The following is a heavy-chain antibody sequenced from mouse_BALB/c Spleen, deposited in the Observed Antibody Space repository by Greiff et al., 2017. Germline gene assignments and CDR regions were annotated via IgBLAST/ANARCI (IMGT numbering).Heavy chain of an antibody. Sequence: VQLQQSGAELVKPGASVKLSCKASGYTFTSYYMYWVKQRPGQGLEWIGEINPSNGGTNFNEKFKSKATLTVDKSSSTAYMQLSSLTSEDSAVYYCTRPVVATDYAMDYWGQGNSDTVSS. CDR1: GYTFTSYY. V-gene: IGHV1S81*02. J-gene: IGHJ4*01. CDR2: INPSNGGT. D-gene: IGHD1-1*01. CDR3: TRPVVATDYAMDY.